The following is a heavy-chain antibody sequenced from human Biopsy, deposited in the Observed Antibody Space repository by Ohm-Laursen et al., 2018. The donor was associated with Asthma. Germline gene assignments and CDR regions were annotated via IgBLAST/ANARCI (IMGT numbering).Heavy chain of an antibody. CDR3: ARGYSGTDRIVYYYSGMEV. Sequence: SVKVSCKVSGDSLGSFINYAISWVRQAPRQGLEWMGGLIPVLGTADYAPMFEGRVTITADESTSTAYLELTSLRFEGTAVYYCARGYSGTDRIVYYYSGMEVWGQGTTVTVSS. D-gene: IGHD5-12*01. J-gene: IGHJ6*02. CDR2: LIPVLGTA. CDR1: GDSLGSFINYA. V-gene: IGHV1-69*13.